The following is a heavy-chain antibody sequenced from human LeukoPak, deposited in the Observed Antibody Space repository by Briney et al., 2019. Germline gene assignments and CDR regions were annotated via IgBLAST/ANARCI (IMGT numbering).Heavy chain of an antibody. CDR2: INRDASED. J-gene: IGHJ4*02. D-gene: IGHD3-22*01. Sequence: GGSLRLSCAASGFTFCSHWMSWVRQAPGKGLEWVANINRDASEDYYVDSVEGRFTISRDNAKNSLHLQMNGLRVEDTAVYYCARAVYYDSSGYWGYYFDSWGQGILDTVSS. CDR1: GFTFCSHW. V-gene: IGHV3-7*01. CDR3: ARAVYYDSSGYWGYYFDS.